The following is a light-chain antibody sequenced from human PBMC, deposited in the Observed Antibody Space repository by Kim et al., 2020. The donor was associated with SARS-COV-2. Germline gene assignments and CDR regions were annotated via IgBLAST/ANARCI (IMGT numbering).Light chain of an antibody. CDR2: QDT. V-gene: IGLV3-1*01. CDR1: KLGDKY. Sequence: SYELTQPPSVSVSPGQTASITCSGYKLGDKYVCWYQQKPGQSPVLVIYQDTRRPSGIPERFSGSNSGNTATLTISGTQAMDEADYYCQAWDDSVVFGGGTKLIVL. J-gene: IGLJ2*01. CDR3: QAWDDSVV.